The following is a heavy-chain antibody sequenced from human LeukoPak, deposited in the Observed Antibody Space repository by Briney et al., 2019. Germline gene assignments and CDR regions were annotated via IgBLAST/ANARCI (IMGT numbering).Heavy chain of an antibody. Sequence: GGSLRLSCAASGFTFSSYAMSWVRQAPGKGLEWVSAISGSGGSTYYADSVKGRFTISRDNSKNTLYLQMNSLRAEDTAVYYCAKDITMIVVVSRGFDDWGQGTLVTVSS. CDR3: AKDITMIVVVSRGFDD. J-gene: IGHJ4*02. V-gene: IGHV3-23*01. CDR2: ISGSGGST. CDR1: GFTFSSYA. D-gene: IGHD3-22*01.